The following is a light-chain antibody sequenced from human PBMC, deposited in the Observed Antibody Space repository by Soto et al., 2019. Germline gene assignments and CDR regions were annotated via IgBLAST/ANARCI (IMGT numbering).Light chain of an antibody. CDR3: QQSYSPLWT. CDR2: AAS. CDR1: QSISNY. Sequence: DIQMTQSPSSLSASLGDSVTIXXRASQSISNYLNWYQHKAGKAPKVXIYAASSLQRGVPSRFSGSGSGTDFTLIISSLQPEDFATYYCQQSYSPLWTFGQGTKVDI. J-gene: IGKJ1*01. V-gene: IGKV1-39*01.